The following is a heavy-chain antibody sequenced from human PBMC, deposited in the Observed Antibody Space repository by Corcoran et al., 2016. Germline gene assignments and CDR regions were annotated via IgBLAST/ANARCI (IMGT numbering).Heavy chain of an antibody. CDR3: TMDGAY. Sequence: EVQLVESGGGFVKPGGSLRLSCAASGFTFRNTWMSWVRQAPGKGLEWVARIKSKPAGGTTDYAATVKDRITISKDETKNTLYLQMNSLRTEDAAVFYCTMDGAYWGQGTLVTVSS. J-gene: IGHJ4*02. D-gene: IGHD2-8*01. CDR1: GFTFRNTW. CDR2: IKSKPAGGTT. V-gene: IGHV3-15*01.